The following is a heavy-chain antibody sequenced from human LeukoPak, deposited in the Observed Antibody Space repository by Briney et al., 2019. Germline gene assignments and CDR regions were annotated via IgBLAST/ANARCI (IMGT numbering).Heavy chain of an antibody. Sequence: GGSLRLSCAASGFTSSNYAMSWVRQAPGKGLEWVSGISGSGGSTYYADSVKGRFTISRDNSKNTLYLQMNSLRAEDTAVYYCAKDARGYSYGLLDYWGQGTLVTVSS. V-gene: IGHV3-23*01. CDR1: GFTSSNYA. J-gene: IGHJ4*02. D-gene: IGHD5-18*01. CDR3: AKDARGYSYGLLDY. CDR2: ISGSGGST.